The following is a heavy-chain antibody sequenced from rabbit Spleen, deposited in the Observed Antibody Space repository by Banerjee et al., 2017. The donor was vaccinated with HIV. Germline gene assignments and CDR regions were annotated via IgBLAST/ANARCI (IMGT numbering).Heavy chain of an antibody. CDR3: ARDTSSSFSSYGMDL. Sequence: QSLEESGGDLVKPGASLTLTCTASGFSFSAGYYMCWVRQAPGKGLEWIACIHAGSSNNIYYATWAKGRFTISKTSSTTVTLQVTSLTAADTATYFCARDTSSSFSSYGMDLWGQGTLVTVS. J-gene: IGHJ6*01. CDR1: GFSFSAGYY. D-gene: IGHD1-1*01. V-gene: IGHV1S40*01. CDR2: IHAGSSNNI.